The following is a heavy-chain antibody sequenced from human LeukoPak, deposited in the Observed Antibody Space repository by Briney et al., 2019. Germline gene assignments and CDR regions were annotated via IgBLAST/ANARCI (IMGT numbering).Heavy chain of an antibody. J-gene: IGHJ3*01. CDR2: IVVGSGNT. Sequence: GTSVKVSCKASGFTFTSSAVQWVRQTRGQRLEWIGWIVVGSGNTNYAQKFQERVTITRDMSTSTVYMELSSLRSEDTAVYYCAAEGRPTVVTFRKGAVDLWGQGTMVTVSS. CDR1: GFTFTSSA. CDR3: AAEGRPTVVTFRKGAVDL. V-gene: IGHV1-58*01. D-gene: IGHD4-23*01.